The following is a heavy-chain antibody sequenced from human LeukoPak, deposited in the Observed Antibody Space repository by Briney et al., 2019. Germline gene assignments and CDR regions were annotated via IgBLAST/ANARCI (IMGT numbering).Heavy chain of an antibody. J-gene: IGHJ5*02. V-gene: IGHV1-18*01. Sequence: ASVKVSCKASGYTFTSYGISWVRQAPGQGLEWMGWISAYNGNTNYAQKLQGRVTMTTDTSTSTAYMELRSLRSDDTAVYYCAKVWNGVFRYFAWLFPPHSYFTSWAQEPLVT. CDR1: GYTFTSYG. CDR2: ISAYNGNT. D-gene: IGHD3-9*01. CDR3: AKVWNGVFRYFAWLFPPHSYFTS.